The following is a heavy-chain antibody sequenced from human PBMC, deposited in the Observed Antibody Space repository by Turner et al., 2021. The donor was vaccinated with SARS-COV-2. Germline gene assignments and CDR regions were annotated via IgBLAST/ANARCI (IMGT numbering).Heavy chain of an antibody. V-gene: IGHV3-48*03. D-gene: IGHD6-19*01. CDR2: ISITGRTT. CDR1: GFTLSRYE. CDR3: ARVVAVASTPANNDS. Sequence: EVQLVESGRGSVQPGGSLRHSCSAPGFTLSRYEMNWVRQAPGKGLEWISYISITGRTTYSADSVKGRFTISRDNAKNSLHLQMNSLRVDDTAVYYCARVVAVASTPANNDSWGQGTLVTVS. J-gene: IGHJ5*01.